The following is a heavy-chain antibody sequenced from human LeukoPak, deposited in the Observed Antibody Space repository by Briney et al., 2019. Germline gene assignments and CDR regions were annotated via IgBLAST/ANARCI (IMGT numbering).Heavy chain of an antibody. CDR1: GLTFSSYS. Sequence: GGSLRLSCAASGLTFSSYSMNWVRQAPGKGLEWVSSITSSSSYIYNADSVKGRFTISRDNAKNSLYLQMNSLRAEDTAVYYCAKDQDCSSTSCYNAFDIWGQGTMATVSS. D-gene: IGHD2-2*02. V-gene: IGHV3-21*01. J-gene: IGHJ3*02. CDR3: AKDQDCSSTSCYNAFDI. CDR2: ITSSSSYI.